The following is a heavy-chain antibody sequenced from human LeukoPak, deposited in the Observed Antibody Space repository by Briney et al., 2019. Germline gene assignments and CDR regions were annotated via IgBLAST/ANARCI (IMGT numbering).Heavy chain of an antibody. CDR2: INTDGSRT. CDR3: ARDLGYPDRRYYYYYYGMDV. CDR1: GFTFSNFW. D-gene: IGHD1-14*01. V-gene: IGHV3-74*01. J-gene: IGHJ6*02. Sequence: GGSLRLSCAVSGFTFSNFWMHWVRQAPEMGLVWVSRINTDGSRTNSVKGRFTISRDNAKNSLYLQMNSLRAEDTAVYYCARDLGYPDRRYYYYYYGMDVWGQGTTVTVSS.